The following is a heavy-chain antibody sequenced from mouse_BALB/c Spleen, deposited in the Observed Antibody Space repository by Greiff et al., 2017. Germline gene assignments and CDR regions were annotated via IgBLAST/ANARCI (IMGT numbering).Heavy chain of an antibody. V-gene: IGHV14-3*02. CDR2: IDPANGNT. CDR1: GFNIKDTY. CDR3: ARSAYGSSYGY. D-gene: IGHD1-1*01. J-gene: IGHJ2*01. Sequence: VQLQQSGAELVKPGASVKLSCTASGFNIKDTYMHWVKQRPEQGLEWIGRIDPANGNTKYDPKFQGKATITADTSSNTAYLQLSSLTSEDTAVYYCARSAYGSSYGYWGQGTTLTVSS.